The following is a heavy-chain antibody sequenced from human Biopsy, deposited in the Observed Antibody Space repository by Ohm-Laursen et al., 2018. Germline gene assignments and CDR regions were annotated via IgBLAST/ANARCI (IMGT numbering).Heavy chain of an antibody. J-gene: IGHJ4*02. CDR1: GGSFTGHY. V-gene: IGHV4-59*11. D-gene: IGHD4-23*01. Sequence: SDTLSLTCSVSGGSFTGHYWNWIRQPPGKGLEWIGHISYTGYTSYNASLKSRVTISVDTSRNHLSLRLSSLTAADTAVYYCARGSNDFGGLYFPRWGQGTLLTVSS. CDR2: ISYTGYT. CDR3: ARGSNDFGGLYFPR.